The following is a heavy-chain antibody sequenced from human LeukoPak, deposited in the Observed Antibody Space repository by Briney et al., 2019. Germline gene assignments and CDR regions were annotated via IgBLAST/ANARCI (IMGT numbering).Heavy chain of an antibody. CDR3: ARGGDYGDLRYFDY. Sequence: KPSESLSLTCTVSGGSINNYYWSWIRQPPGKGLEWIGYIYYRGSTNYNPSLKSRVTFSVDTSKNQFSLKLNSVTAADTAVYYCARGGDYGDLRYFDYWGQGTLVTVSS. CDR2: IYYRGST. CDR1: GGSINNYY. J-gene: IGHJ4*02. V-gene: IGHV4-59*01. D-gene: IGHD4-17*01.